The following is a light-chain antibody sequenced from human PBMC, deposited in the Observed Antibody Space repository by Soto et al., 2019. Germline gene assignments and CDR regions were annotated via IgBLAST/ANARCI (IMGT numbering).Light chain of an antibody. CDR2: AAS. CDR3: QQSYSTRMYT. Sequence: DIQMTQSPSSLSASVGDRVTITCRASQSISSYLNWYQQKPGKAPKLLIYAASSLQSRVTSRFSGSGSGTDFTLTISSLQPEDFATYYCQQSYSTRMYTFGQGTKLEIK. V-gene: IGKV1-39*01. J-gene: IGKJ2*01. CDR1: QSISSY.